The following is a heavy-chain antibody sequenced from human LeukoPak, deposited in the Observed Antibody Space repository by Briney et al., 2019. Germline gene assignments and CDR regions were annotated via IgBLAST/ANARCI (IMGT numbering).Heavy chain of an antibody. CDR2: MNPNSGNT. Sequence: ASVKVSCKASGYTFTSYDVNWVRQATGQGLEWMGWMNPNSGNTGYAQKFQGRVTITMNTSISTACMELSSLRSEDTAMYYCARGQNRKLPRFSYYYMDVWGKGTTVTVSS. CDR3: ARGQNRKLPRFSYYYMDV. D-gene: IGHD2/OR15-2a*01. CDR1: GYTFTSYD. J-gene: IGHJ6*03. V-gene: IGHV1-8*01.